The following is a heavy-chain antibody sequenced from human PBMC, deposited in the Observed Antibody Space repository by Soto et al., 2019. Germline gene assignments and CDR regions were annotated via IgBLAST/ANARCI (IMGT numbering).Heavy chain of an antibody. Sequence: ASVKVSCKASGYTFTSYGISCVRQAPGQGLEWMGWISAYNGNTNYAQKLQGRVTMTTDTSTSTAYMELRSLRSDDTAVYYCARDRAIVVVVAATYYYYYGMDVWGQGTTVTVSS. V-gene: IGHV1-18*04. CDR1: GYTFTSYG. CDR2: ISAYNGNT. CDR3: ARDRAIVVVVAATYYYYYGMDV. D-gene: IGHD2-15*01. J-gene: IGHJ6*02.